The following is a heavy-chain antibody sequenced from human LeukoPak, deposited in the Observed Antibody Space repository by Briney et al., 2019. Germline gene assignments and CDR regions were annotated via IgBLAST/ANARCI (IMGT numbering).Heavy chain of an antibody. CDR1: GFTFSSYA. Sequence: GGSLRLSCAASGFTFSSYAMSWVRQAPGKGLEWVSAISGSGGSTYYADSVKGRFTISRDNSKNTLYLQMNSLRAEDTAVYYCAKFSTYYDFWSGYLDAFDIWGQGTTVTVSS. CDR3: AKFSTYYDFWSGYLDAFDI. V-gene: IGHV3-23*01. J-gene: IGHJ3*02. CDR2: ISGSGGST. D-gene: IGHD3-3*01.